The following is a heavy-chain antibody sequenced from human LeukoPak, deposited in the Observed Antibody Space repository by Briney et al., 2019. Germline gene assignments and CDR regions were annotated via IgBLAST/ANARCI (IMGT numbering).Heavy chain of an antibody. CDR2: ISSSSSYI. CDR3: ARDLRDIVVVVAATLDY. J-gene: IGHJ4*02. V-gene: IGHV3-21*01. Sequence: GGSLRLSCAVSGFTFSSYSMNWVRQAPGKGLEWVSSISSSSSYIYYADSVKGRFTISRDNAKNSLYLQMNSLRAEDTAVYYCARDLRDIVVVVAATLDYWGQGTLVTVSS. CDR1: GFTFSSYS. D-gene: IGHD2-15*01.